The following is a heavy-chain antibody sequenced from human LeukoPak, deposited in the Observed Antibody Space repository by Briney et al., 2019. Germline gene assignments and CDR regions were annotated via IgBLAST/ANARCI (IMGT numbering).Heavy chain of an antibody. J-gene: IGHJ3*02. CDR2: IKQDGSEK. D-gene: IGHD3-22*01. CDR3: AREIKEDYYDSSGLRGAFDI. V-gene: IGHV3-7*01. Sequence: GGSLRLSCAASGFTFSSYWMSWVRQAPGKGLEWVANIKQDGSEKYYVDSVRGRFTISRDNAKNSLYLQMNSLRAEDTAVYYCAREIKEDYYDSSGLRGAFDIWGQGTMVTVSS. CDR1: GFTFSSYW.